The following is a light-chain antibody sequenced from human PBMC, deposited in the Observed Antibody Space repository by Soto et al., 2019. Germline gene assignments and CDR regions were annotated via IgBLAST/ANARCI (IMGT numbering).Light chain of an antibody. CDR1: QNIDHH. CDR2: AAS. V-gene: IGKV1-39*01. CDR3: QQRYSNTWT. Sequence: DIQMTQSPSSLSASVGDRVTITCRASQNIDHHLNWYQHKPGKAPRLLMDAASRMQSGVPSRFTGSGTGTEFTLTINSLQPEDCATYYCQQRYSNTWTFGQGTRV. J-gene: IGKJ1*01.